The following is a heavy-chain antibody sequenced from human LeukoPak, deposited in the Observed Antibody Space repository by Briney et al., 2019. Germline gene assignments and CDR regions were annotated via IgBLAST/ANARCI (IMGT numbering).Heavy chain of an antibody. Sequence: GGSLRLSCAASGFTFSSYAMSWVRQAPGKGLEWVSGISGSDGSSHYADFVKGRFTISRDNSKNTLHLQMNSLRAEDTAVYYCAKSLGVGGYTRYKGFDQWGQGTLVTVSS. CDR3: AKSLGVGGYTRYKGFDQ. J-gene: IGHJ4*02. V-gene: IGHV3-23*01. D-gene: IGHD3-16*02. CDR1: GFTFSSYA. CDR2: ISGSDGSS.